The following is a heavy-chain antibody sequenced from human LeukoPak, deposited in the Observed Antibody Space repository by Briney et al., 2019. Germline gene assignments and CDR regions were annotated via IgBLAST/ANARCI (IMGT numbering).Heavy chain of an antibody. D-gene: IGHD4-11*01. CDR3: AKDPQRGFDDSNYLEY. CDR2: IWRDATNE. Sequence: PGGSLRLSCEASGFTFSHFGMHWVRQAPGKGLEWVAGIWRDATNEYYADSVKGRFTISRDNFKRTVSLEMNSLRAEDTAVYYCAKDPQRGFDDSNYLEYWGQGSLVIVSS. CDR1: GFTFSHFG. V-gene: IGHV3-33*06. J-gene: IGHJ4*02.